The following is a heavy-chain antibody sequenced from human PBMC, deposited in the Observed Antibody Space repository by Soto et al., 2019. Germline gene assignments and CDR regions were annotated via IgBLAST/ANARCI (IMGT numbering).Heavy chain of an antibody. Sequence: QVQLQQWGAGLSKPSETLSLTCAVYGGSLRGYYWSWIRQPPGKGLEWIGEIHYSGSSNYNPSLKRRVTISVDTSKNQCSLKLSSVTAADTVVYYCARGGGNYYMDVWGKGTMVTVSS. D-gene: IGHD1-1*01. CDR2: IHYSGSS. V-gene: IGHV4-34*01. CDR3: ARGGGNYYMDV. J-gene: IGHJ6*03. CDR1: GGSLRGYY.